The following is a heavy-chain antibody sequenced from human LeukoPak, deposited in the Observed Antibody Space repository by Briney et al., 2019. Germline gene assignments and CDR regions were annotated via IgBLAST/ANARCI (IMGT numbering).Heavy chain of an antibody. J-gene: IGHJ3*02. D-gene: IGHD5-24*01. V-gene: IGHV1-46*01. Sequence: ASVKASCKASEYTFTSYYMHWVRQAPGQGLEWMGIINPSGGSTSYAQKFQGRVTMTRDTSTSTVYMELSSLRSEDTAVYYCARGVEMATNGGAFDIWGQGTMVTVSS. CDR3: ARGVEMATNGGAFDI. CDR2: INPSGGST. CDR1: EYTFTSYY.